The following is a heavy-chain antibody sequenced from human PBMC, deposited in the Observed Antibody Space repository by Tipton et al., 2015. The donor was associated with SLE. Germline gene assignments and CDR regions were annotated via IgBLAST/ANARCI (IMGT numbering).Heavy chain of an antibody. D-gene: IGHD1-26*01. CDR3: AVQVGATEGDWFDP. CDR1: GFTFSSYE. J-gene: IGHJ5*02. V-gene: IGHV4-34*08. Sequence: QVQLVQSGGGLVQPGGSLRLSCAASGFTFSSYEMNWVRQAPGKGLEWIGEINHSGSTNYNPSLKSRVTISVDTSKNQFSLKLSSVTAADTAVYYCAVQVGATEGDWFDPWGQGTLVTVSS. CDR2: INHSGST.